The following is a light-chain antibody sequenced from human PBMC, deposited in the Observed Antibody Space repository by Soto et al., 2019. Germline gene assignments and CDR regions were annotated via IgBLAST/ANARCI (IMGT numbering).Light chain of an antibody. J-gene: IGKJ5*01. CDR1: QSVSSY. Sequence: EIVLTQSPATLSLSPGERATLSCRASQSVSSYLAWYQQKLGQAPRLLIYDASSRATGIPARFSGSGSGTDFTLTISSLEPEDFAVYYCQQRYNWPITFGQGTRLEIK. V-gene: IGKV3-11*01. CDR2: DAS. CDR3: QQRYNWPIT.